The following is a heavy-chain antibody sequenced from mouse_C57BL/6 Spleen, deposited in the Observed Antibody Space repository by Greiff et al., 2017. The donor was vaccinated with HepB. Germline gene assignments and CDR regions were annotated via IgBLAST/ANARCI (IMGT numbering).Heavy chain of an antibody. CDR2: ISSGSSTI. V-gene: IGHV5-17*01. Sequence: EVNLVESGGGLVKPGGSLKLSCAASGFTFSDYGMHWVRQAPEKGLEWVAYISSGSSTIYYADTVKGRFTISRDNAKNTLFLQMTSLRSEDTAMFYCARFRDGYVDYWSQCTTLTVSS. D-gene: IGHD3-3*01. CDR1: GFTFSDYG. J-gene: IGHJ2*01. CDR3: ARFRDGYVDY.